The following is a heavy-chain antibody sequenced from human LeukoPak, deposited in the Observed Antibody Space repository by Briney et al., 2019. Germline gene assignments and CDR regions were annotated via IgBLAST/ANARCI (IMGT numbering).Heavy chain of an antibody. CDR3: ARACSGGSCYAFDI. Sequence: ASVKVSCKASGYTFTSYGINWVRQATGQGLEWMGWMNPNSGNTGYAQKFQGRVTMTRNTSISTAYMELSSLRSEDTAVYYCARACSGGSCYAFDIWGQGTMVTVSS. J-gene: IGHJ3*02. CDR1: GYTFTSYG. CDR2: MNPNSGNT. D-gene: IGHD2-15*01. V-gene: IGHV1-8*02.